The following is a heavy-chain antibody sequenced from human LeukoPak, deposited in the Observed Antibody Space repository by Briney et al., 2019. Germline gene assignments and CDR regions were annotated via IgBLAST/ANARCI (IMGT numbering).Heavy chain of an antibody. J-gene: IGHJ3*01. D-gene: IGHD2-8*01. CDR3: ARFENSWYAASDV. Sequence: PGGSLRLSCAASGFSLSDHEMNWVRQAPGKGLEWISHISRRGDTIYYADSVTGRFTISRDSAKNSLLLQMNSLRAEDTAVYYCARFENSWYAASDVWGRGTMVTVSS. CDR2: ISRRGDTI. CDR1: GFSLSDHE. V-gene: IGHV3-48*03.